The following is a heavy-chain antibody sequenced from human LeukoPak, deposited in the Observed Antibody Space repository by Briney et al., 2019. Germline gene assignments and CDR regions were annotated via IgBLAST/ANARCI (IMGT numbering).Heavy chain of an antibody. J-gene: IGHJ3*02. CDR3: AREAREITFGGVIATNAFDI. CDR2: IYYSVST. Sequence: SQTLSLTCTVSGGSISSGGYYWSSIRQHPGKGLEWIGYIYYSVSTYYNPSLKSRVTISVNTSKNQFSLKLSSVTAADTAVYYWAREAREITFGGVIATNAFDIWGQGTMVTVSS. CDR1: GGSISSGGYY. D-gene: IGHD3-16*02. V-gene: IGHV4-31*03.